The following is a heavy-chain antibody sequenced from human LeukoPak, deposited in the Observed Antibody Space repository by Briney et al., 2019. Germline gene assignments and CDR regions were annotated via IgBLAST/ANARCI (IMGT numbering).Heavy chain of an antibody. V-gene: IGHV3-7*01. CDR1: GFTFSSYG. D-gene: IGHD4-17*01. J-gene: IGHJ3*02. CDR3: ARVDGYGHEGAFDI. CDR2: IKQDGSEK. Sequence: PGGSLRLSCAASGFTFSSYGMHWVRQAPGKGLEWVANIKQDGSEKYYVDSVKGRFTISRDNAKNSLYLQMNSLRAEDTAVYYCARVDGYGHEGAFDIWGQGTMVTVSS.